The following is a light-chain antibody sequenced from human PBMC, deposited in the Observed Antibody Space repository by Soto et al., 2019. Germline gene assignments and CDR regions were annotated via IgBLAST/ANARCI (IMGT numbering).Light chain of an antibody. CDR3: SSYAGSNNYV. CDR1: SSDVGGYNY. Sequence: QSVLTQPPSASGSPGQSVTISCTGSSSDVGGYNYVSWYQHHPGKAPKLMIYELTKRPSGVPDRFSGSKSGNTASLTVSGLQAEDEADYYCSSYAGSNNYVFGTGTKLTVL. CDR2: ELT. J-gene: IGLJ1*01. V-gene: IGLV2-8*01.